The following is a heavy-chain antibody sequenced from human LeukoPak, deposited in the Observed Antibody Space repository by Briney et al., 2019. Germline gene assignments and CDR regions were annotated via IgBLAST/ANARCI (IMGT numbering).Heavy chain of an antibody. Sequence: GGSLRLSCAASGFTFSSYSMNWVRQAPGKGLEWVSSISSGSSYIYYADSVKGRFTISRDNAKNSLYLQMNSLRAEDTAVYYCARSPPAPPGRAITGIIAAAVHFWGQGTLVTVSS. J-gene: IGHJ4*02. CDR3: ARSPPAPPGRAITGIIAAAVHF. CDR2: ISSGSSYI. V-gene: IGHV3-21*01. CDR1: GFTFSSYS. D-gene: IGHD6-13*01.